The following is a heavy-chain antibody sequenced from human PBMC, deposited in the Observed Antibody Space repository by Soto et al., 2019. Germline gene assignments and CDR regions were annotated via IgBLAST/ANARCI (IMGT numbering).Heavy chain of an antibody. Sequence: ASVKVSCKASGYTFTSYGISWVRQAPGQGLEWMGWISAYNGNTNYAQKLQGRVTMTTDTSTSTAYMELRSLRSDDTAVYYCARDTGTPRLVVPAAIRYYYYGMDVWGQGTTVTVSS. V-gene: IGHV1-18*04. D-gene: IGHD2-2*01. J-gene: IGHJ6*02. CDR2: ISAYNGNT. CDR3: ARDTGTPRLVVPAAIRYYYYGMDV. CDR1: GYTFTSYG.